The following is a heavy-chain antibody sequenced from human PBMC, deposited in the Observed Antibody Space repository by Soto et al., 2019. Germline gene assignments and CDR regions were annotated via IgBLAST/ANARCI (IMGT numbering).Heavy chain of an antibody. CDR3: ARRLAYCSSTSCYGGSYWYFDL. D-gene: IGHD2-2*01. J-gene: IGHJ2*01. CDR1: GGSISSGDYY. V-gene: IGHV4-30-4*01. Sequence: PSETLSLTCTVSGGSISSGDYYWSWIRQPPGKGLEWIGYIYYSGSTYYNPSLKSRVTISVDTSKNQFSLKLSSVTAADTAVYYCARRLAYCSSTSCYGGSYWYFDLWGRGTLVTVSS. CDR2: IYYSGST.